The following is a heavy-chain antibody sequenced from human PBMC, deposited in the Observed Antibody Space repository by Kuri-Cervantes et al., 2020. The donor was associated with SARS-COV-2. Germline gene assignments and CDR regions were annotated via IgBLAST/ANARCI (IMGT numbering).Heavy chain of an antibody. CDR1: GFTFDDYA. J-gene: IGHJ4*02. D-gene: IGHD6-13*01. V-gene: IGHV3-9*01. CDR3: AKDIIAAAGMTIDY. Sequence: SLKISCAASGFTFDDYAMRWVRQAPGKGLEWVSGIGWNSGSIGYADSVKGRFTISRDNAKNSLYLQMNSLRAEDTALYYCAKDIIAAAGMTIDYWGQGALVTVSS. CDR2: IGWNSGSI.